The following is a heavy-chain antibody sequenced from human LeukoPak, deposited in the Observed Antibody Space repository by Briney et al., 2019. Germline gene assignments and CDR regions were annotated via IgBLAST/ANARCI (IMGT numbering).Heavy chain of an antibody. V-gene: IGHV1-2*02. J-gene: IGHJ6*03. Sequence: ASVKVSCKASGSTFTCYYMHWVRQAPGQGLAWMGWINPNSGDTNYAQKFQGRVTMTRDTSISTAYMELSSLRSDDTAVYYCSRDFGEPTGYYMDVWGKGTTVTVSS. D-gene: IGHD3-3*01. CDR3: SRDFGEPTGYYMDV. CDR1: GSTFTCYY. CDR2: INPNSGDT.